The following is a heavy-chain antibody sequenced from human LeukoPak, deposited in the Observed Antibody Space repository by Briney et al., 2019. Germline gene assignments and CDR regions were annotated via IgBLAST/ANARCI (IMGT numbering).Heavy chain of an antibody. CDR2: ISDSGDYT. CDR1: GFTLSSYW. Sequence: PGGSLRLSCAASGFTLSSYWMHWVRQAPGQGLEWVSVISDSGDYTSYADSVRGRFTISRDNSRNTLYLQMISLRPEDTAVYYCAKDTSIGKYCTNGVCSPFDYWGQGTLVTVSS. V-gene: IGHV3-23*01. D-gene: IGHD2-8*01. CDR3: AKDTSIGKYCTNGVCSPFDY. J-gene: IGHJ4*02.